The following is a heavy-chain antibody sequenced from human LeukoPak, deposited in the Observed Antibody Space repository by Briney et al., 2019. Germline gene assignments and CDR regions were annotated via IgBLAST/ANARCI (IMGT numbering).Heavy chain of an antibody. CDR3: ARGITMVRGRFDY. J-gene: IGHJ4*02. CDR1: GGSFSGYY. V-gene: IGHV4-34*01. D-gene: IGHD3-10*01. Sequence: SETLSLTCAVYGGSFSGYYWSWIRQPPGKGLEWIGEINHSGSTNYNPSLKSRVTISVDTSKNQFSLKLSSVTAADTAVYYCARGITMVRGRFDYWGQGTLVTVSS. CDR2: INHSGST.